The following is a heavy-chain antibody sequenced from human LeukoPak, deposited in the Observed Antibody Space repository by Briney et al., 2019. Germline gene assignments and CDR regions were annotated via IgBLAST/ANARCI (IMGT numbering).Heavy chain of an antibody. V-gene: IGHV1-2*02. J-gene: IGHJ4*02. CDR1: GYTFTGYY. CDR3: AREPSPYYYGSGSYDY. Sequence: ASVKVSCKASGYTFTGYYMHWVRQAPGQGLEWMGWINPNSGGTNYAQKFQGRVTMTRDTSISTAYTELSRLRSDDTAVYYCAREPSPYYYGSGSYDYWGQGTLVTVSS. CDR2: INPNSGGT. D-gene: IGHD3-10*01.